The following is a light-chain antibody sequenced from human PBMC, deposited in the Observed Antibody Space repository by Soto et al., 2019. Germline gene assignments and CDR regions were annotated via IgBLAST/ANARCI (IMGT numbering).Light chain of an antibody. CDR3: QQANSFPIT. CDR2: GAS. J-gene: IGKJ5*01. Sequence: DIQMTQSPSSVSASVGDRVTITCRASQDVGKWLAWYQQKPGKAPTLLIHGASSLQSGVPSRYSVSGSGTDFTLTISSLQPEDFATYYCQQANSFPITFGQGTRLEIK. CDR1: QDVGKW. V-gene: IGKV1-12*01.